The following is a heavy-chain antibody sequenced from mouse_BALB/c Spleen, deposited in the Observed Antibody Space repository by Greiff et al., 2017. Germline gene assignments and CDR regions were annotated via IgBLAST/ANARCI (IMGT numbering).Heavy chain of an antibody. CDR1: GYTFTSYW. CDR2: INPSNGRT. V-gene: IGHV1S81*02. J-gene: IGHJ4*01. CDR3: ARPGAYAMDY. Sequence: QVQLQQPGAELVKPGASVKLSCKASGYTFTSYWMHWVKQRPGQGLEWIGEINPSNGRTNYNEKFKSKATLTVDKSSSTAYMQLSSLTSEDSAVYYCARPGAYAMDYWGQGTSVTVSS.